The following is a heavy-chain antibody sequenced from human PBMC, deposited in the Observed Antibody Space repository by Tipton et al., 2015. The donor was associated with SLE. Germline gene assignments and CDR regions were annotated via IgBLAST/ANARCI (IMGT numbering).Heavy chain of an antibody. J-gene: IGHJ3*01. CDR3: ASSGYSTGPGAFDF. CDR2: VYASGST. D-gene: IGHD6-19*01. CDR1: GYSITSGFY. V-gene: IGHV4-38-2*01. Sequence: TLSLTCAVSGYSITSGFYWGWIRQPPGKGMEWVGRVYASGSTHYNPSLNSRVIIAVDTSKNQFSLKLTSVTAADTAVYYCASSGYSTGPGAFDFWGQGTLVTVSS.